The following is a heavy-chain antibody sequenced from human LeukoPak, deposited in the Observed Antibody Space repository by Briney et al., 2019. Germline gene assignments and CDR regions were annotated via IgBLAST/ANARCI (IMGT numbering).Heavy chain of an antibody. CDR2: IIPIFGTA. Sequence: GASVKVSCKASGYTFTSYAISWVRQAPGQGLEWMGGIIPIFGTANYAQKFQGRVTITADKSTSTAYMELSSLRSEDTAVYYCARDRHRPVHSSWYGESDYWGQGTLVTVSS. V-gene: IGHV1-69*06. CDR1: GYTFTSYA. D-gene: IGHD6-13*01. J-gene: IGHJ4*02. CDR3: ARDRHRPVHSSWYGESDY.